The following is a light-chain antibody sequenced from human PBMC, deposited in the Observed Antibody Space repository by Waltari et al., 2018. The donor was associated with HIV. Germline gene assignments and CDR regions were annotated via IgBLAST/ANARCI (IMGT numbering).Light chain of an antibody. CDR1: SSDAGGYND. J-gene: IGLJ3*02. Sequence: QSALTQPASVSGSPGQSITISCTGTSSDAGGYNDVSWYQQHPGKAPKLMIYEVSNRPSGVSNRFSGSKSGNTASLTISGLQAEDEADYYCSSYTSSSTLVFGGGTKLTVL. CDR2: EVS. V-gene: IGLV2-14*01. CDR3: SSYTSSSTLV.